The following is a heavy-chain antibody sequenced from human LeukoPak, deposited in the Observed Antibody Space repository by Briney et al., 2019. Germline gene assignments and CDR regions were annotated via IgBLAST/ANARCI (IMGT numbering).Heavy chain of an antibody. CDR3: ARDSTYYYDSGSSGPHYFDN. CDR1: GFTFSNYA. Sequence: SGGSLRLSCAASGFTFSNYAMHWVRQAPGKGLEWVSLIPSGGTYEYYADSVKGRFTISRDNSKNTLYLQLNSLRAEDTAVYYCARDSTYYYDSGSSGPHYFDNWGQGTLVTVSS. V-gene: IGHV3-30*01. D-gene: IGHD3-10*01. CDR2: IPSGGTYE. J-gene: IGHJ4*02.